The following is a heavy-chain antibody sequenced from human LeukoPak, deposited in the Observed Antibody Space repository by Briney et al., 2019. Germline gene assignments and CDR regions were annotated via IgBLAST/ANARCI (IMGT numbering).Heavy chain of an antibody. J-gene: IGHJ4*02. D-gene: IGHD4-23*01. CDR3: AKDGPTVVSPHDY. Sequence: PGGSLRLSCAASGFTFSHSTMNWVRQAPGKGLEWVSSISSSSSYIYYADSVKGRFTISRDNAKNSLYLQMNGLRAEDTAVYYCAKDGPTVVSPHDYWGQGTLVTVSS. V-gene: IGHV3-21*01. CDR2: ISSSSSYI. CDR1: GFTFSHST.